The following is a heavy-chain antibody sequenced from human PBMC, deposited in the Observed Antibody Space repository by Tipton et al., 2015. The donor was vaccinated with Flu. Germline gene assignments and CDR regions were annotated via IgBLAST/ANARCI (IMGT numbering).Heavy chain of an antibody. CDR2: INHSGST. CDR3: ARRPRYYYGSGSCYFDY. Sequence: TLSLTCAVYGGSFSGYYWSWIRQPPGKGLEWIGEINHSGSTNYNPSLKSRVTISVDTSKNQFFLKLSSVTAADTAVYYCARRPRYYYGSGSCYFDYWGQGTLVTVSS. D-gene: IGHD3-10*01. CDR1: GGSFSGYY. J-gene: IGHJ4*02. V-gene: IGHV4-34*01.